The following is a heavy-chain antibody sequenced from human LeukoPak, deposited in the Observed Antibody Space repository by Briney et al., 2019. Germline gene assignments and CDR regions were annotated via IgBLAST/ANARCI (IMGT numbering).Heavy chain of an antibody. V-gene: IGHV1-2*02. D-gene: IGHD6-19*01. Sequence: PGASVKVSCKASGYTFTGYYMHWVRQAPGQGLEWMGWINPNSGGTNYAQKFQGRVTMTRDTSISTAYMELSSLRSDDTAVYYCARDLRYSSGWSASGMDVWGKGTTVTISS. CDR2: INPNSGGT. CDR3: ARDLRYSSGWSASGMDV. CDR1: GYTFTGYY. J-gene: IGHJ6*03.